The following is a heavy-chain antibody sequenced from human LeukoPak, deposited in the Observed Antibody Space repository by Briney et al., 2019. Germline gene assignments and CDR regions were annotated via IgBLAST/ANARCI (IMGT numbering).Heavy chain of an antibody. CDR2: IIPIFGTA. J-gene: IGHJ4*02. CDR1: GGTFSSYA. V-gene: IGHV1-69*05. D-gene: IGHD3-22*01. CDR3: ARDQDYYDSSGYYGGFDY. Sequence: ASVKVSCKASGGTFSSYAISWVRQAPGQGLEWMGGIIPIFGTANYAQKFQGRVTITTDESTSTAYMELSSLRSEDTAVYYCARDQDYYDSSGYYGGFDYWGQGTLVTVSS.